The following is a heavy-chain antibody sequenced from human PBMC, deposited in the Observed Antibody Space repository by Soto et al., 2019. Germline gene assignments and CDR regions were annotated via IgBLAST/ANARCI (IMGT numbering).Heavy chain of an antibody. V-gene: IGHV1-3*01. Sequence: ASVKVSCKASGYTFTSYAMHWVRQAPGQRLEWMGWINAGNGNTKYSQKFQGRVTITRDTSASTAYMELSSLRSEDTAVYYCASCYYGSGSYNYYYYGMDVWGQGXTVTVYS. D-gene: IGHD3-10*01. CDR1: GYTFTSYA. J-gene: IGHJ6*02. CDR2: INAGNGNT. CDR3: ASCYYGSGSYNYYYYGMDV.